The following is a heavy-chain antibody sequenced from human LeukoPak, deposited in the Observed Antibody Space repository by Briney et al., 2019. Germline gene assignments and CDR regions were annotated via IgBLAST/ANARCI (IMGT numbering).Heavy chain of an antibody. CDR3: ARRGRYYDSSNYEVDY. Sequence: ASVKVSCKASGYTFTSYSISWVRQAPGQGLEWMGWISAYNGNTNYVQKLQGRVTMTTHTSTSTVYMELRSLRSDDTAVYYCARRGRYYDSSNYEVDYWGQGTLVTVSS. CDR1: GYTFTSYS. J-gene: IGHJ4*02. V-gene: IGHV1-18*01. D-gene: IGHD3-22*01. CDR2: ISAYNGNT.